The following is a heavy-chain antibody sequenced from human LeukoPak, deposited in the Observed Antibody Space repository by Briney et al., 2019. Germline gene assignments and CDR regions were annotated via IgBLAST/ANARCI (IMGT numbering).Heavy chain of an antibody. CDR3: ARRKAAAGFDL. D-gene: IGHD6-13*01. CDR1: GFTFHNHG. CDR2: IWYDGSLK. J-gene: IGHJ5*02. Sequence: GGSLRLSCKASGFTFHNHGMHWVRQAPGKGLEWVAIIWYDGSLKYYSDSEKGRFGISRDNSRDTVFLKMTSLRVEDTAIYYCARRKAAAGFDLWGQGTLVTVSS. V-gene: IGHV3-33*02.